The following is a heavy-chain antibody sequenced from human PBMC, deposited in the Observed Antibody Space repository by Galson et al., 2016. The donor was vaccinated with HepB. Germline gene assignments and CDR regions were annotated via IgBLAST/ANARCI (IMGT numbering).Heavy chain of an antibody. CDR3: AIDPSHWIENPFAL. CDR1: GFTFKNFG. V-gene: IGHV3-23*01. CDR2: ICGSCGDI. J-gene: IGHJ4*02. Sequence: SLRLSCAASGFTFKNFGMTWVRQAPGKGLEWVSTICGSCGDIDYADSVQGRFTISLDNSKNTLSLQTNSLRAEDTATYYCAIDPSHWIENPFALWGQGTLVTVSS. D-gene: IGHD2-2*03.